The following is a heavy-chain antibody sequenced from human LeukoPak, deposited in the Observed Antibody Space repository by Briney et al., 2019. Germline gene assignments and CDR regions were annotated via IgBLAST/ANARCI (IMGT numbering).Heavy chain of an antibody. V-gene: IGHV3-23*01. CDR3: ARTYSSSWAFDY. J-gene: IGHJ4*02. CDR1: GFTFSNYA. Sequence: GGSLRLSCAASGFTFSNYAMTWVRQAPGKGLEWVSAISGSGDATYYADSVKGRFTISRDNAKNSLYLQMNSLRAEDTAVYYCARTYSSSWAFDYWGQGTLVTVSS. CDR2: ISGSGDAT. D-gene: IGHD6-13*01.